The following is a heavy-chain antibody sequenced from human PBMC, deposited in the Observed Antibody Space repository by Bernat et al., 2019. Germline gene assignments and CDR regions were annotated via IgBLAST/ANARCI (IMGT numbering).Heavy chain of an antibody. Sequence: VQLVESGGGVVQPGRSLRVSCAASRFTFTNSWMHWVRQAPGKGLVWVSRISTDGTGTTYADSVKGRFTISRDNANNTLYLQMNSLGVEDTAIYYCAREYSSSSGRTFDIWGQGTMVTVSS. CDR3: AREYSSSSGRTFDI. V-gene: IGHV3-74*01. J-gene: IGHJ3*02. CDR1: RFTFTNSW. D-gene: IGHD6-6*01. CDR2: ISTDGTGT.